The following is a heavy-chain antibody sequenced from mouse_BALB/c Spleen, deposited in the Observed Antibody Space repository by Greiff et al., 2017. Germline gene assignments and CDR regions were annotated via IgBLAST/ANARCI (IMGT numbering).Heavy chain of an antibody. V-gene: IGHV5-9-3*01. CDR3: AWDGGCAY. Sequence: DVKLVESGGGLVKPGGSLKLSCAASGFTFSSYAMSWVRQTPEKRLEWVATISSGGSYTYYPDSVKGRFTISRDNAKNTLYLQMSSLRSEDTAMYYCAWDGGCAYGGQGTLVTVSA. J-gene: IGHJ3*01. D-gene: IGHD4-1*01. CDR1: GFTFSSYA. CDR2: ISSGGSYT.